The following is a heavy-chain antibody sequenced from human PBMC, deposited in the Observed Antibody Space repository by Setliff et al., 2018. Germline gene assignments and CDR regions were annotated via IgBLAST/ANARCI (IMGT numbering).Heavy chain of an antibody. V-gene: IGHV3-23*01. D-gene: IGHD1-26*01. CDR2: ISGSGTST. Sequence: GGTLRLSCAASGFSFSKFAMSGVRQSPGKGLEWVSGISGSGTSTNFADSVKGRFTISRDNFKNTLYLQMNSLRVEDTAVYYCAKWERGTTSDYFDYWGRGALVTVSS. CDR3: AKWERGTTSDYFDY. J-gene: IGHJ4*02. CDR1: GFSFSKFA.